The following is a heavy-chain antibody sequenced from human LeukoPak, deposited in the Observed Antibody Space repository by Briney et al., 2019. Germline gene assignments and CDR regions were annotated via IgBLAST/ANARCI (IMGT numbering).Heavy chain of an antibody. CDR2: IVGSGSST. CDR3: AKWGDYDILTGYYDSDY. J-gene: IGHJ4*02. CDR1: GFTFSNYA. D-gene: IGHD3-9*01. Sequence: PGGSLRLSCAASGFTFSNYAMSWVRQAPGKGLEWVSAIVGSGSSTYYADPVKGRFTISRDNSKNTLYLQLNRLRAEDTAVYYCAKWGDYDILTGYYDSDYWGQGTLVTVSS. V-gene: IGHV3-23*01.